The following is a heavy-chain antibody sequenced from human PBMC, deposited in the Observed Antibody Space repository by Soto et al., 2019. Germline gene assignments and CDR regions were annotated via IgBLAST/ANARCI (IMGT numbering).Heavy chain of an antibody. V-gene: IGHV3-33*01. J-gene: IGHJ6*02. CDR2: IWSDASRE. Sequence: GGPLRLSCAASRLTFNPYDMHWFRQAPGKGLQWVALIWSDASREFYADSVKGRFSISRDNSRNTLFLQMNGLRAEDTAVYYCAGEPKGGAYDMDVWGQGTTVTVSS. CDR1: RLTFNPYD. CDR3: AGEPKGGAYDMDV. D-gene: IGHD3-16*01.